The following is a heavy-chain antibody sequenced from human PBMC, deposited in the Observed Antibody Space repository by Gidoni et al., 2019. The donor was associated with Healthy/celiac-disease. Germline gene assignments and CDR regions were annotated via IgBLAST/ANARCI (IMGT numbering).Heavy chain of an antibody. D-gene: IGHD6-13*01. CDR1: GYTFTSYG. CDR2: ISAYNGNT. CDR3: ARVVGAEDAAYYYYMDV. V-gene: IGHV1-18*01. Sequence: QVQLVQSGAEVTKPGASVKVSCKASGYTFTSYGISWVRQAPGQGLEWMGWISAYNGNTNYAQKLQGRVTMTTDTSTSTAYMELRSLRSDDTAVYYCARVVGAEDAAYYYYMDVWGKGTTVTVSS. J-gene: IGHJ6*03.